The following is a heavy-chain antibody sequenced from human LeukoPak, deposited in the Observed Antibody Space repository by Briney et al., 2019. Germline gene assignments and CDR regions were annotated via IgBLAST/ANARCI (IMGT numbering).Heavy chain of an antibody. CDR3: ARVGYCSSTSCYEARRYYYYYMDV. CDR1: GYTFTGYY. V-gene: IGHV1-2*02. Sequence: ASVKVSCKASGYTFTGYYIHWVRQAPGQGLEWMGWSSPNSGDTNYAQKFQGRVTMTRDTSISTAYMELSRLRSDDTAVYYCARVGYCSSTSCYEARRYYYYYMDVWGKGTTVTVSS. D-gene: IGHD2-2*01. J-gene: IGHJ6*03. CDR2: SSPNSGDT.